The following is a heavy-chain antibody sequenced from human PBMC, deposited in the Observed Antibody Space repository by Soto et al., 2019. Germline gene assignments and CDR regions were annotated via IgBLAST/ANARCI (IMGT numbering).Heavy chain of an antibody. CDR2: MNPNSGNT. D-gene: IGHD3-3*01. J-gene: IGHJ6*03. CDR3: ARADDFLSGYGVGYYYYYMDV. Sequence: ASVKVSCKASGYTFTSYDINWVRQATGQGLEWMGWMNPNSGNTGYAQKFQGRVTMTRNTSISTAYMELSSLRSEDTAVYYCARADDFLSGYGVGYYYYYMDVWGKGTTVTVSS. CDR1: GYTFTSYD. V-gene: IGHV1-8*01.